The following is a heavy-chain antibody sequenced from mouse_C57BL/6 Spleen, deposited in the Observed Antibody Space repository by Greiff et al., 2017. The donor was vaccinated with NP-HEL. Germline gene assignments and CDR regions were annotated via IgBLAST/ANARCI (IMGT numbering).Heavy chain of an antibody. V-gene: IGHV1-42*01. Sequence: EVQLQQSGPELVKPGASVKISCKASGYSFTGYYMNWVKQSPEKSLEWIGEINPSTGGTTYNQKFKAKATLTVDKSSSTAYMQLKSLTSEDSAVYYCARDAAYGNYVDYWGQGTTLTVSS. D-gene: IGHD2-1*01. CDR3: ARDAAYGNYVDY. CDR2: INPSTGGT. J-gene: IGHJ2*01. CDR1: GYSFTGYY.